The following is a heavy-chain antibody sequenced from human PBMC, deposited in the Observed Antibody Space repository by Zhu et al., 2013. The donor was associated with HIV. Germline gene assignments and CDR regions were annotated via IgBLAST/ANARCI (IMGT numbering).Heavy chain of an antibody. Sequence: EVQLLESGGGLVQPGGSLRLSCAASGFTFSSYAMSWVRQAPAKGLEWVSTVSGGSGSTYYADSVKGRFTISRDNSKNTLYLQMNTLRAEDTAIYYCAKTPGLTYCGGACVYGMDVWGQGTTVTVSS. V-gene: IGHV3-23*01. CDR2: VSGGSGST. D-gene: IGHD2-21*01. CDR1: GFTFSSYA. CDR3: AKTPGLTYCGGACVYGMDV. J-gene: IGHJ6*02.